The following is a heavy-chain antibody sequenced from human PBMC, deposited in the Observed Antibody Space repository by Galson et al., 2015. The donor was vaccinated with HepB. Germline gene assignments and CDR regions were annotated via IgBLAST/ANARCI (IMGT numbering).Heavy chain of an antibody. Sequence: QSGAEVKKPGESLKISCKGSGCSFTSYWIGWVRQMPGKGLEWMGIIYPGDSDTRYSPSFQGQVTISADKSISTAYLQWSSLKASDTAMYYCARIRIAAPHYYYYYGMDVWGQGTTVTVSS. CDR2: IYPGDSDT. D-gene: IGHD2-15*01. V-gene: IGHV5-51*01. J-gene: IGHJ6*02. CDR1: GCSFTSYW. CDR3: ARIRIAAPHYYYYYGMDV.